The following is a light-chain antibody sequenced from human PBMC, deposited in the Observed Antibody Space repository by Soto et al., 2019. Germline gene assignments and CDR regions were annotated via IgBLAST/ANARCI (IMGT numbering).Light chain of an antibody. J-gene: IGLJ2*01. Sequence: QSVLTQPASVSGSPGQSITISCTGTSSDVGTYNYVSWYRQHPGKAPKLIIYEVRNRPSGISNRFSGSKSGNTASLTISGLQAEDEADYYCTSFISSSSLLFGGGTKLTVL. CDR2: EVR. CDR1: SSDVGTYNY. CDR3: TSFISSSSLL. V-gene: IGLV2-14*01.